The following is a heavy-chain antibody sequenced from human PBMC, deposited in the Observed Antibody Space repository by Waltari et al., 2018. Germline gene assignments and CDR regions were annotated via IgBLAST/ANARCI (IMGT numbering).Heavy chain of an antibody. CDR2: IITIFGTA. Sequence: QVQLVQSGAEVKKPGSSVKVSCKASGGTFSSYAISWVRQAPGQGLGWMGGIITIFGTANYAQKFQGRVTITADESTSTAYMELSSLRSEDTAVYYCARDQVTIFGVVSNDAFDIWGQGTMVTVSS. CDR1: GGTFSSYA. CDR3: ARDQVTIFGVVSNDAFDI. J-gene: IGHJ3*02. V-gene: IGHV1-69*12. D-gene: IGHD3-3*01.